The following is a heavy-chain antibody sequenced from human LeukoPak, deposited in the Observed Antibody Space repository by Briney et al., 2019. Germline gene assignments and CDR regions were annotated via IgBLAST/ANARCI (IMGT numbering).Heavy chain of an antibody. CDR1: GGSISSYY. CDR3: ASLRGGIYTIDY. D-gene: IGHD1-26*01. J-gene: IGHJ4*02. CDR2: IYYSGST. Sequence: NPSETLSLTCTVSGGSISSYYWSWIRQPPGKGLEWIGYIYYSGSTNYNPSLKSRVTISVDTSKNQFSLKLSSVTAADTAVYYCASLRGGIYTIDYWGQGTLVTVSS. V-gene: IGHV4-59*01.